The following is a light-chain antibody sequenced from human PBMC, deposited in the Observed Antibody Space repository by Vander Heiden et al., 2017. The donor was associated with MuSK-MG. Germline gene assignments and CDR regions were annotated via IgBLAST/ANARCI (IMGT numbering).Light chain of an antibody. CDR1: RSIGHN. Sequence: EIEMTQSPGTLSVSPGEGVTLSCRASRSIGHNLAWYQQRPGQPPRLLIYLASSRATGLPARFSGSGSGTEFTLTISSLQSEDFAVYFCQQEDHWPLTFGGGTKVEIK. CDR2: LAS. J-gene: IGKJ4*01. V-gene: IGKV3-15*01. CDR3: QQEDHWPLT.